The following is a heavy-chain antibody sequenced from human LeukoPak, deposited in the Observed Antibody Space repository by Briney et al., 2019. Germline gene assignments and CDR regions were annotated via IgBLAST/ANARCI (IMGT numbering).Heavy chain of an antibody. J-gene: IGHJ5*02. CDR2: ITSSSNI. Sequence: GGSLRLSCKASGFTFSSYAMAWVRQAPGKGLEWLSYITSSSNINYADSVKGRFTISRDNAKNSLYLQMNSLRDEDTAVYYCARSANPGVHEFDPWGQGTLVTVSS. CDR1: GFTFSSYA. V-gene: IGHV3-48*02. CDR3: ARSANPGVHEFDP. D-gene: IGHD6-6*01.